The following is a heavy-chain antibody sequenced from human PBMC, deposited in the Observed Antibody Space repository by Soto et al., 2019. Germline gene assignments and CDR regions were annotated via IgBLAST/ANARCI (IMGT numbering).Heavy chain of an antibody. J-gene: IGHJ4*02. Sequence: PGGSLRLSCAASGFTFSSYAMHWVRQAPGKGLEWVAVISYDGSNKYYADSVKGRFTISRDNSKNTLYLQMNSLRAVDTAVYYCARETTHSSYHPHLEYWGQGTLVTVSS. CDR1: GFTFSSYA. CDR3: ARETTHSSYHPHLEY. CDR2: ISYDGSNK. D-gene: IGHD6-6*01. V-gene: IGHV3-30-3*01.